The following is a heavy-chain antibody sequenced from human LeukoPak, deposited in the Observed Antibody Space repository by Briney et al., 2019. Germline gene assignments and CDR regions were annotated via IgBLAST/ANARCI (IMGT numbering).Heavy chain of an antibody. Sequence: SETLSLTCTVSGDSITRSNYYWGWIRQPPGKGLEWIGSMYYSGSTYYNPSLKSRVTISVDTSKNQFSLKVSSVTAADTAVYYRARLGATTSRFDYWGQGALVTVSS. CDR3: ARLGATTSRFDY. J-gene: IGHJ4*02. V-gene: IGHV4-39*01. CDR2: MYYSGST. D-gene: IGHD1-1*01. CDR1: GDSITRSNYY.